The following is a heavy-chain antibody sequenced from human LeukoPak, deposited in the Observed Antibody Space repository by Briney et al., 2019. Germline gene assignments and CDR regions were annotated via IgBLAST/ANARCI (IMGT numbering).Heavy chain of an antibody. CDR3: AKDPRSYGDYGYFDV. D-gene: IGHD4-17*01. V-gene: IGHV3-43D*03. CDR2: INWDGGGT. J-gene: IGHJ2*01. CDR1: GFTFDDYA. Sequence: GGSLRLSCAASGFTFDDYAMHWVRQVPGKGLEWVSLINWDGGGTYYADSVKGRFTISRDNSKNSLYLQMNSLRAEDTALYYCAKDPRSYGDYGYFDVWGRGTLVTVSS.